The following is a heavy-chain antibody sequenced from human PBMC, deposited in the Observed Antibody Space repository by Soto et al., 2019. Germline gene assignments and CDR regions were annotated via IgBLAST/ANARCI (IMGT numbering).Heavy chain of an antibody. CDR1: GFTFSDYY. Sequence: QVQLVEPGGGLVKPGGSLRLSCAASGFTFSDYYMSWIRQAPGKGLEWVSYISSSGTTIYYADSVKGRFTISRDNAKNSLYLQMNSLRAEDSAVYYCARDAEDLVPGATTRAFDIWGQGTMVTVSS. CDR2: ISSSGTTI. D-gene: IGHD2-2*01. CDR3: ARDAEDLVPGATTRAFDI. J-gene: IGHJ3*02. V-gene: IGHV3-11*01.